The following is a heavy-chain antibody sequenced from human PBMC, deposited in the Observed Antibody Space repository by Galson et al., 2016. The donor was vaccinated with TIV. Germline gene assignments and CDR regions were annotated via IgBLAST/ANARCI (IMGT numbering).Heavy chain of an antibody. Sequence: ETLSLTCGVSGYSISSGFYWAWIRQPPGKGLEWMGTVYHGGWSYYAPSLTGRVSISIDTSKNQFSVILTSVTASDTAVYYCARGTGFSYGYYYWGQGALVTVSS. V-gene: IGHV4-38-2*01. D-gene: IGHD5-18*01. CDR2: VYHGGWS. CDR1: GYSISSGFY. CDR3: ARGTGFSYGYYY. J-gene: IGHJ4*02.